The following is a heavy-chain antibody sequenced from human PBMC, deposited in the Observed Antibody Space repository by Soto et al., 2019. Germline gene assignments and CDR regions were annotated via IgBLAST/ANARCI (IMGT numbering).Heavy chain of an antibody. Sequence: SVKVSCKASGGTFSSYAISWVRQAPGQGLEWMGGIIPIFGTANYAQKFQGRVTITADESTSTAYMELSSLRSEDTAVYYCACCRYYYDSTFWFDPWGQGTLVTVAS. CDR3: ACCRYYYDSTFWFDP. CDR1: GGTFSSYA. J-gene: IGHJ5*02. V-gene: IGHV1-69*13. D-gene: IGHD3-22*01. CDR2: IIPIFGTA.